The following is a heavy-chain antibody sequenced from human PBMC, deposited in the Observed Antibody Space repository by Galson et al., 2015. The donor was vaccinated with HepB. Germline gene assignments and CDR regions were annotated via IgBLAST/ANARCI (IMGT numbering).Heavy chain of an antibody. CDR1: GFAFSRYP. Sequence: SLRLSCAASGFAFSRYPMHWVRQAPGKGLQWLAVISHDGDNKQYADSVKGRFTISRDDSENTLYLQMNSLRIEDTAIYYCARDPHRTTGWYRGFDPWGQGTLVTVSS. J-gene: IGHJ5*02. CDR2: ISHDGDNK. CDR3: ARDPHRTTGWYRGFDP. D-gene: IGHD6-19*01. V-gene: IGHV3-30*04.